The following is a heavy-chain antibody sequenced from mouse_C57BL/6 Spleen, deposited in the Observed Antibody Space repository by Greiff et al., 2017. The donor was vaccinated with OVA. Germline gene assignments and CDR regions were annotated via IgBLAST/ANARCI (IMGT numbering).Heavy chain of an antibody. Sequence: VQLQQSGAELVRPGASVKLSCTASGFNIKDYYMHWVKQRPEQGLEWIGRIDPGDGDTEYAPKFQGKATMTADTSSNTAYLQLSSLTSEDTAVYYCTTVYYGNYRDYWGQGTTLTVSS. V-gene: IGHV14-1*01. CDR2: IDPGDGDT. J-gene: IGHJ2*01. D-gene: IGHD2-1*01. CDR3: TTVYYGNYRDY. CDR1: GFNIKDYY.